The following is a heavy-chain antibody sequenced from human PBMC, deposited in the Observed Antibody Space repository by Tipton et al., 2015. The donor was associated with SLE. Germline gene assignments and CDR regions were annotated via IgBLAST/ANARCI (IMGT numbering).Heavy chain of an antibody. V-gene: IGHV3-74*01. D-gene: IGHD6-13*01. Sequence: GSLRLSCAASGFTFRNYWMHWVRRGPGKGLEWISYINSDGSVTKYADSVKGRFTISRDNAKNTLYLQMNSLRAEDTAVYYCAREDSWYYFDYWGQGTLVTVSS. CDR1: GFTFRNYW. J-gene: IGHJ4*02. CDR2: INSDGSVT. CDR3: AREDSWYYFDY.